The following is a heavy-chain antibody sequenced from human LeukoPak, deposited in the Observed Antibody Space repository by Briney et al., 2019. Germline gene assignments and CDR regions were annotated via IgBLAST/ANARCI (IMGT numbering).Heavy chain of an antibody. CDR2: IYYSGST. Sequence: SQTLSLTCTVSGGSISSGGYYWSWIRQHPGKGLEWIGYIYYSGSTYYNPSLKSRVTISVDTSKNQFSLKLSSVTAADTAVYYCARAFHSGYDLEGFDYWGQGTQVTVSS. J-gene: IGHJ4*02. D-gene: IGHD5-12*01. CDR3: ARAFHSGYDLEGFDY. V-gene: IGHV4-31*03. CDR1: GGSISSGGYY.